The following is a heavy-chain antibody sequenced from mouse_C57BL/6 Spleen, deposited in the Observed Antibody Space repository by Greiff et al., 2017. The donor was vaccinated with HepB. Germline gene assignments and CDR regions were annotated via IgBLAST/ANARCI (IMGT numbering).Heavy chain of an antibody. V-gene: IGHV1-7*01. Sequence: VQLQQSGAELAKPGASVKLSCKASGYTFTSYWMHWVKQRPGQGLEWIGYINPSSGYTKYNQKFKDKDTLTADKSSSTAYMQLSSLTYEDSAVYYCARSYDYDYAMDYWGQGTSVNVSS. CDR2: INPSSGYT. CDR1: GYTFTSYW. D-gene: IGHD2-4*01. CDR3: ARSYDYDYAMDY. J-gene: IGHJ4*01.